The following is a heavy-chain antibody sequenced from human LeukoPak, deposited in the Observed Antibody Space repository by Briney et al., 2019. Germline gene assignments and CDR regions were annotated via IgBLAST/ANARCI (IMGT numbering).Heavy chain of an antibody. CDR1: GFTFSSYE. J-gene: IGHJ5*02. Sequence: PGGSLRLSCAASGFTFSSYEMNWVRQAPGKGLEWVSYISGSGSMIYYADSVKGRFTISRDNAKNSLYLQMNSLRAEDTAVYYCARDKRETYYYDSRNWFDPWGQGTLVTVSS. CDR2: ISGSGSMI. CDR3: ARDKRETYYYDSRNWFDP. D-gene: IGHD3-22*01. V-gene: IGHV3-48*03.